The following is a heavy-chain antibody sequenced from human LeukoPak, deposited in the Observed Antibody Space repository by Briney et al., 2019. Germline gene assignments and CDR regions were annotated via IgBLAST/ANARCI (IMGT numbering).Heavy chain of an antibody. V-gene: IGHV3-73*01. J-gene: IGHJ6*03. CDR1: GFTFSDSA. D-gene: IGHD2-2*01. CDR2: IRSKADNYAT. CDR3: TRGYCTSSRCYRLDYYYYMDV. Sequence: GGSLRLSCAASGFTFSDSAMHWVRQASGKGLEWVGRIRSKADNYATAYAASVKGRFTISRDDSKNMAYLQMNSLKTEDTAVYYCTRGYCTSSRCYRLDYYYYMDVWGKGTTVTVSS.